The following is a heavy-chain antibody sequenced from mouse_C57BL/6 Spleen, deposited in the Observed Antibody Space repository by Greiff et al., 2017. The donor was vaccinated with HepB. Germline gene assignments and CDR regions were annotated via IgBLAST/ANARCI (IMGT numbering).Heavy chain of an antibody. CDR1: GFTFSSYA. Sequence: DVQLVESGGGLVKPGGSLKLSCAASGFTFSSYAMSWVRQTPEKRLEWVATISDGGSYTYYPDNVKGRFTISRDNAKNNLYLQMSHLKSEDTAMYYCARSYYYGSSSLDYWGQGTTLTVSS. CDR2: ISDGGSYT. V-gene: IGHV5-4*01. CDR3: ARSYYYGSSSLDY. D-gene: IGHD1-1*01. J-gene: IGHJ2*01.